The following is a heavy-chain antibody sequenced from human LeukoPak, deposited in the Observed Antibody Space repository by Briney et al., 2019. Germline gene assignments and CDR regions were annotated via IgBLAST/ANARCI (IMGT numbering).Heavy chain of an antibody. CDR2: ISSSSSYI. Sequence: GGSLRLSCAASGFTFSSYIMNWVRQAPGKGLEWVSSISSSSSYINYADSVKGRFTISRDNAKKSLYLQMNSLRVEDTAVYYCAGEGGGYDFWSGYYKDGMDVWGQGTTVTVSS. CDR3: AGEGGGYDFWSGYYKDGMDV. CDR1: GFTFSSYI. D-gene: IGHD3-3*01. V-gene: IGHV3-21*01. J-gene: IGHJ6*02.